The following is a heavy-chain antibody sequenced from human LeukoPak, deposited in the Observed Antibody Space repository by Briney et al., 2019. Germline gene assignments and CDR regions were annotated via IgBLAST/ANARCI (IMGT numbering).Heavy chain of an antibody. V-gene: IGHV3-30-3*01. Sequence: PGRSLRLSCAASGFTFSSYAMHWVRQAPGKGLEWVAVISYDGSNKYYADSVKGRFTNSRDNSKNTLYLQMNSLRAEDTAVYYCAREGGDRFNFDYWGQGTLVTVSS. J-gene: IGHJ4*02. CDR1: GFTFSSYA. CDR2: ISYDGSNK. CDR3: AREGGDRFNFDY. D-gene: IGHD3-16*01.